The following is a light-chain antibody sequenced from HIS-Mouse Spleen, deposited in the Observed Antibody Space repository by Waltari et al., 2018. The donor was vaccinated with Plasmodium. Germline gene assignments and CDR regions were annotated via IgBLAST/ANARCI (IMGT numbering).Light chain of an antibody. CDR1: NIGSNS. CDR2: DDS. V-gene: IGLV3-21*02. CDR3: QVWDSSSDHPV. J-gene: IGLJ2*01. Sequence: SYEPTPPPSVSVAPGHTATLTCGGTNIGSNSVHWYQQKPGQAPVLVVYDDSDRPSGIPERFSGSNSGNTATLTISRVEAGDEADYYCQVWDSSSDHPVFGGGTKLTVL.